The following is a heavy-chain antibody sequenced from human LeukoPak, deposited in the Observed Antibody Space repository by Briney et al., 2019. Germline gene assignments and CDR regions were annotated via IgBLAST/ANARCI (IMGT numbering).Heavy chain of an antibody. CDR3: AKDRDSGSYNGY. Sequence: GGSLRLSCAASGFTFSNYAMSWARQAPGKGLEWVSAITGTGGSTDYADSVKGRFTISRDNSKNTLYLEMNSLRAEDTAVYYCAKDRDSGSYNGYWGQGTLVTVSS. CDR2: ITGTGGST. J-gene: IGHJ4*02. D-gene: IGHD1-26*01. CDR1: GFTFSNYA. V-gene: IGHV3-23*01.